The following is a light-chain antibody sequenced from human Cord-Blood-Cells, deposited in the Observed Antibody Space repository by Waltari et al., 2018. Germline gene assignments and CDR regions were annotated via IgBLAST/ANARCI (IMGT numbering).Light chain of an antibody. CDR1: QSLVRSDGNTY. CDR3: MQALQTTWT. V-gene: IGKV2-30*02. Sequence: DVVMTQSPLSLPVTLGQPASISCRSSQSLVRSDGNTYLNWFQQRPGQSPRRLIYKVSNRDSGVPDRFSGSGSGTDFTLKISRVEAEDVGVYYCMQALQTTWTFGQGTKVEIK. CDR2: KVS. J-gene: IGKJ1*01.